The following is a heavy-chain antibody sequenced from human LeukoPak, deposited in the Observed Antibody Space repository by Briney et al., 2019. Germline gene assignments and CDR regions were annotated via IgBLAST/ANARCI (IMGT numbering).Heavy chain of an antibody. J-gene: IGHJ4*02. Sequence: GLLRLSCAASGFTFINYAVSWFRHTPGKGLEGVAIIRGSDGSTYYADSVKGRFTTSRDNPTNTLYLEMNNLRAEDTALYYCAKARYTAGWYTFDYWGQGTQVTVSS. CDR1: GFTFINYA. CDR3: AKARYTAGWYTFDY. V-gene: IGHV3-23*01. CDR2: IRGSDGST. D-gene: IGHD6-19*01.